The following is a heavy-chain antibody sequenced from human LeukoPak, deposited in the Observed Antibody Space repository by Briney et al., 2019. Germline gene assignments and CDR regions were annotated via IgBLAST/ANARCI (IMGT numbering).Heavy chain of an antibody. D-gene: IGHD5-18*01. V-gene: IGHV4-4*02. J-gene: IGHJ4*02. Sequence: SETLSLTCAVSGGSISSSYWWSWVRQPPGKGLEWIGKIYHSGSTNYNPSLKSRVTISVDKSKNQFSLKLSSVTAADTAVYYCARDLKVDTALVPLYYFDYWGQGTLVTVSS. CDR3: ARDLKVDTALVPLYYFDY. CDR1: GGSISSSYW. CDR2: IYHSGST.